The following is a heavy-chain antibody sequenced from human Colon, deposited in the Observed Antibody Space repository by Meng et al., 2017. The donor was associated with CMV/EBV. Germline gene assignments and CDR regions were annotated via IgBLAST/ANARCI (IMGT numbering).Heavy chain of an antibody. CDR3: ARTYYYESSGYYSYYYHSGMDV. CDR2: INKSGTT. V-gene: IGHV4-61*01. J-gene: IGHJ6*02. D-gene: IGHD3-22*01. CDR1: GDSLNSGSYY. Sequence: SETLSLTCTVSGDSLNSGSYYWSWIRQPPGKGLEWIGYINKSGTTKYDPSLKNRVTISVDTSKSQFSLNLSSVTAADTAVYFCARTYYYESSGYYSYYYHSGMDVWGQGTTVTVS.